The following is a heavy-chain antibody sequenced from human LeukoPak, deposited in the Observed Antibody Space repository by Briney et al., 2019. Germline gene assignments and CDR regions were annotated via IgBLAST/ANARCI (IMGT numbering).Heavy chain of an antibody. Sequence: GGSLRLSCAASGFTFSSYAMSWVRQAPGKGLEWVSAISGSGGSTYYADSVKGRFTISRDNSKNTLYLQMNSLRAEDTAVYYCARSCSGGSCYSFRGTLNYFDYWGQGTLVTVSS. J-gene: IGHJ4*02. CDR2: ISGSGGST. CDR1: GFTFSSYA. D-gene: IGHD2-15*01. V-gene: IGHV3-23*01. CDR3: ARSCSGGSCYSFRGTLNYFDY.